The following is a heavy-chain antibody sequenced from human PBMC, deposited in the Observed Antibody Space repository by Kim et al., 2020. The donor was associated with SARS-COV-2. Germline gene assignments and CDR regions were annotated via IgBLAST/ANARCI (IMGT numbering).Heavy chain of an antibody. J-gene: IGHJ5*01. V-gene: IGHV3-7*01. CDR2: IKQDGSEK. CDR3: ARSDSAFWSVPVNFYS. D-gene: IGHD3-3*01. CDR1: GFTFSGYW. Sequence: GGSLRLSCAASGFTFSGYWMSWVRQAPGKGLEWVANIKQDGSEKYYVDSVKGRFTISRDNAKHSLYLQLNSLRAEDTAVYYCARSDSAFWSVPVNFYS.